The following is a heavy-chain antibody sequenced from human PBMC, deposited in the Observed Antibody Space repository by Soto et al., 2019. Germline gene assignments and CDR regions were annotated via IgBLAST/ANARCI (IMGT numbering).Heavy chain of an antibody. D-gene: IGHD5-12*01. CDR1: GFTFSSYA. Sequence: EVQLLESGGGLVQPGGSLRLSCAASGFTFSSYAMSWVRQAPGKGLEWVSAISGSGGSTYYADSVKGRFTISRDNSKNTLYLQMNSLRAEDTAVYYCANEPIVATIIFEAETYFDYWGQGTLVTVSS. J-gene: IGHJ4*02. CDR3: ANEPIVATIIFEAETYFDY. V-gene: IGHV3-23*01. CDR2: ISGSGGST.